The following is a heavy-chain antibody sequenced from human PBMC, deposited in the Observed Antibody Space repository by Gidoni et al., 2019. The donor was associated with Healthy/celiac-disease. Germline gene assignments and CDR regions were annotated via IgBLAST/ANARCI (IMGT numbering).Heavy chain of an antibody. J-gene: IGHJ5*02. V-gene: IGHV4-34*01. CDR3: ARGHYYDSSDLNWFDP. Sequence: QVQLQQWGAGLLKPSETLSLTCAVYGGSFSGYYWSWIRQPPGKGLEWIGEINHSGSTNYNPSLKSRVPISVDTSKNQFSLKLSSVTAADTAVYYCARGHYYDSSDLNWFDPWGQGTLVTVSS. CDR2: INHSGST. D-gene: IGHD3-22*01. CDR1: GGSFSGYY.